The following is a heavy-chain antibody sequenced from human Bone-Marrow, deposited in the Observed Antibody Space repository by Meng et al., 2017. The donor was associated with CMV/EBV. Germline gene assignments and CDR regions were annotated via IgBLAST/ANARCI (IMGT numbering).Heavy chain of an antibody. J-gene: IGHJ4*02. D-gene: IGHD3-3*01. CDR1: GGSISSSSYY. V-gene: IGHV4-39*07. CDR2: IYYSGST. CDR3: ARAPDFWSGYYRGKYDY. Sequence: SETLSLTCTVSGGSISSSSYYWGWIRQPPGKGLEWIGSIYYSGSTYYNPSLKSRVTISVDTSKNQFSLKLSSVTAADTAVYYCARAPDFWSGYYRGKYDYWGQGTLVTVSS.